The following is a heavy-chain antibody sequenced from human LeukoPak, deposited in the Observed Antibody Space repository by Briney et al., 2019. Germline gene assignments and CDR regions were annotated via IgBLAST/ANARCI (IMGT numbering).Heavy chain of an antibody. V-gene: IGHV3-33*01. CDR2: IWYDGSNK. D-gene: IGHD4-23*01. J-gene: IGHJ4*02. CDR1: GFTFSSYG. Sequence: PGGSLRLSCAASGFTFSSYGMHWVRQAPGKGLEWVAVIWYDGSNKYYADSVKGRFTISRDNSKNTLYLQMSSLRAEDTAVNYCARDPRYGGNPAFDYWGQGTLVTVSS. CDR3: ARDPRYGGNPAFDY.